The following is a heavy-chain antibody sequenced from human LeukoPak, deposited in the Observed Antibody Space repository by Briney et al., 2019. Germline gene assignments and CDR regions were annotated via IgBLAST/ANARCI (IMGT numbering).Heavy chain of an antibody. J-gene: IGHJ4*02. CDR1: GFSFNNSG. V-gene: IGHV3-30*02. CDR3: AKSGGRLRYFDWFPGY. D-gene: IGHD3-9*01. Sequence: GGSLRLSCVASGFSFNNSGMHWVRQAPGKGLEWVAFIRSAGSNKYYADSVKGRFTISRDNSKDTLYLEMNSLRLEDTAVYYCAKSGGRLRYFDWFPGYWGQGTLVTVSS. CDR2: IRSAGSNK.